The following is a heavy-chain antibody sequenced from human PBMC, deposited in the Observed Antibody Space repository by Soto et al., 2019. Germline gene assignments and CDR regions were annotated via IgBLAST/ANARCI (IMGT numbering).Heavy chain of an antibody. CDR1: GGSISSSSYY. D-gene: IGHD2-21*02. CDR3: ARGLLAYCGGDCALFDS. V-gene: IGHV4-39*07. J-gene: IGHJ4*02. Sequence: PSETLSLTCTVSGGSISSSSYYWGWIRQPPGKGLEWIGSIYYSGSTYYNPSLKSLVAISVDTSKNQFSLKVDSVTAADTAVYYCARGLLAYCGGDCALFDSWGQGIMVTVSS. CDR2: IYYSGST.